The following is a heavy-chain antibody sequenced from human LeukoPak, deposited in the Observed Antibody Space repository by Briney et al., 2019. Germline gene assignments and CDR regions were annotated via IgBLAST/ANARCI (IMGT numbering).Heavy chain of an antibody. CDR1: GYTFTSYG. CDR2: ISAYNGNT. Sequence: ASVKVSCKASGYTFTSYGISWVRQAPGQGLEWMGWISAYNGNTNYAQKLQGRVTMTTDTSASTAYMELRSLRSDDTAVYYCARCDWLLYFYYFDYWGQGTLVTVSS. J-gene: IGHJ4*02. D-gene: IGHD3-9*01. CDR3: ARCDWLLYFYYFDY. V-gene: IGHV1-18*01.